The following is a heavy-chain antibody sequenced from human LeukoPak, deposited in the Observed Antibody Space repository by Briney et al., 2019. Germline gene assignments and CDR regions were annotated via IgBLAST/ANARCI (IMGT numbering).Heavy chain of an antibody. CDR1: GFTFSSYG. CDR2: IWYDGSNK. J-gene: IGHJ3*02. Sequence: PGGSLRLSCAASGFTFSSYGMHWVRQAPGKGLEWVAVIWYDGSNKYYADSVKGRFTISRDNSKNTLYLQMNSLGAEDTAVYYCARGGITMIVVVESDAFDIWGQGTMVTVSS. CDR3: ARGGITMIVVVESDAFDI. D-gene: IGHD3-22*01. V-gene: IGHV3-33*01.